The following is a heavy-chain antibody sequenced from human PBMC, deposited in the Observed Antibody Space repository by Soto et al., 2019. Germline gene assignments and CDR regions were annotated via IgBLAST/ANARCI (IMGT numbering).Heavy chain of an antibody. CDR1: GFTFSSYE. Sequence: GGSLRLSCAASGFTFSSYEMNWVRQAPGKGLEWVSYISSSGSTIYYADPVKGRFTISRDNAKNSLYLQMNSLRAEDTAVYYCARDGLITIFVYGMDVWGQGTTVTVSS. V-gene: IGHV3-48*03. CDR2: ISSSGSTI. J-gene: IGHJ6*02. CDR3: ARDGLITIFVYGMDV. D-gene: IGHD3-3*01.